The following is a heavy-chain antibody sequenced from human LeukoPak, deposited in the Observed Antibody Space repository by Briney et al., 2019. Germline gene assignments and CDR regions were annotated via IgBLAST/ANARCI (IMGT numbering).Heavy chain of an antibody. J-gene: IGHJ5*02. CDR2: IFSST. CDR3: VRASHPGGWFDP. Sequence: GGSLRLSCTVSGFTVSSNSMSWVRQAPGKGLEWVSFIFSSTHYSDSVKGRFTISRDNSKNTLYLQMNSLRAEDTAVYYCVRASHPGGWFDPWGQGTLVTVSS. V-gene: IGHV3-53*01. CDR1: GFTVSSNS. D-gene: IGHD3-10*01.